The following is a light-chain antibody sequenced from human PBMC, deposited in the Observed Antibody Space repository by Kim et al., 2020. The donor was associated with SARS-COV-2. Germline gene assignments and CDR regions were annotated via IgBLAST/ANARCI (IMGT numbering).Light chain of an antibody. J-gene: IGKJ3*01. Sequence: DIQMTQSPSTLSASVGDRVTITCRASQSISAWLGWYQQKPGKAPKLLMYKTSRLESGVPLRFSGSGSGTEFTLTISSLQPDDFATYYCQQYNSDPPTFGPGTKVDIK. CDR2: KTS. V-gene: IGKV1-5*03. CDR3: QQYNSDPPT. CDR1: QSISAW.